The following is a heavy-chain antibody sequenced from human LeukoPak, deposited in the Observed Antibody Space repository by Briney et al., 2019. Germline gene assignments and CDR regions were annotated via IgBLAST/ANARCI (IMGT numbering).Heavy chain of an antibody. V-gene: IGHV3-30*04. J-gene: IGHJ5*02. D-gene: IGHD6-19*01. CDR2: ISYDGSNK. Sequence: PGGSLRLSCAASGFTSSSYAMHWVRQAPGKGLEWVAVISYDGSNKYYADSVKGRFTISRDNSKNTLYLQMNSLRAEDTAVYYCAREVAGINWFDPWGQGTLVTVSS. CDR1: GFTSSSYA. CDR3: AREVAGINWFDP.